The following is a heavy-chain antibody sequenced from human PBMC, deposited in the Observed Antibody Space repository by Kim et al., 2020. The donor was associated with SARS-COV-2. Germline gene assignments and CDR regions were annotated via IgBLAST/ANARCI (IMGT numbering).Heavy chain of an antibody. V-gene: IGHV3-23*01. D-gene: IGHD3-10*01. CDR3: AKQGSGYYFDY. Sequence: TYYADSVKGRFTISRDNSKNTLYLQMNSLRAEDTAVYYCAKQGSGYYFDYWGQGTLVTVSS. CDR2: T. J-gene: IGHJ4*02.